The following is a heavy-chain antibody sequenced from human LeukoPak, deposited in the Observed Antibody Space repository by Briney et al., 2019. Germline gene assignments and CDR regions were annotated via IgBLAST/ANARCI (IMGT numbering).Heavy chain of an antibody. J-gene: IGHJ3*02. Sequence: GGSLRLSCAASGFTFSSYAMHWVRQAPGKGLEYVSAISSNGGSTYYANSAKGRFTISRDNSKNTLYLQMGSLRAEDMAVYYCARGGYCSSTSCYGAFDIWGQGTMVTVSS. CDR2: ISSNGGST. CDR3: ARGGYCSSTSCYGAFDI. CDR1: GFTFSSYA. V-gene: IGHV3-64*01. D-gene: IGHD2-2*01.